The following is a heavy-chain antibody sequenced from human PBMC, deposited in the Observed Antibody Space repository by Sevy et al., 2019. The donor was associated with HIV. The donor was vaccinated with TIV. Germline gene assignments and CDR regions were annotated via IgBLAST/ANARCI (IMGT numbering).Heavy chain of an antibody. Sequence: ASVKVSCKASRYTFTDYYVHWVRQAPGQGLEWMGWINPNNGGTKYAQKFQGRVTLTSDTSISTAYMELGRLTFDDTAVYFCARLTTKPTSDEYGSDAWGQGTTVTVSS. CDR1: RYTFTDYY. D-gene: IGHD3-10*01. CDR3: ARLTTKPTSDEYGSDA. V-gene: IGHV1-2*02. CDR2: INPNNGGT. J-gene: IGHJ6*02.